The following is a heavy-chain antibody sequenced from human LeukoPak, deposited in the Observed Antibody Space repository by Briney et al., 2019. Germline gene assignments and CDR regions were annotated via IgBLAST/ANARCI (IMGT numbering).Heavy chain of an antibody. CDR2: INHSGST. CDR3: ARFPTKNCSGGSCYPNLGYYYYGMDV. V-gene: IGHV4-34*01. J-gene: IGHJ6*04. Sequence: SETLSLTCAVYGGSFSGYYWSWIRQPPGKGLEWIGEINHSGSTNYNPSLKSRVTISVDTSKNQFSLKLSSVTAADTAVYYCARFPTKNCSGGSCYPNLGYYYYGMDVWGKGTMVTVSS. D-gene: IGHD2-15*01. CDR1: GGSFSGYY.